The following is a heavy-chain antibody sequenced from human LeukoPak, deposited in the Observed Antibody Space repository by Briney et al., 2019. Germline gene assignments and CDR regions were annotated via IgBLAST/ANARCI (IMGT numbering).Heavy chain of an antibody. Sequence: GGSLRLSCAASGFTFSTYAMSWVRQAPGKGLEWVSTISASGGSTYYADSVRGRFTISRDNSKNTVYLQMNSLRAEDTAVYFCARSWLQLWTPFDYWGQGALVTVSS. J-gene: IGHJ4*02. CDR3: ARSWLQLWTPFDY. V-gene: IGHV3-23*01. D-gene: IGHD5-24*01. CDR2: ISASGGST. CDR1: GFTFSTYA.